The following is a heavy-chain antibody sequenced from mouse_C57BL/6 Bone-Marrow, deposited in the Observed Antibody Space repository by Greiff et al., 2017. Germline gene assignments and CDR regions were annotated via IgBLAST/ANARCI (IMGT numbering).Heavy chain of an antibody. CDR2: IWGVGST. D-gene: IGHD2-1*01. J-gene: IGHJ3*01. CDR1: GFSLTSYG. V-gene: IGHV2-6*01. Sequence: QVQLKESGPGLVAPSQSLSITCTVSGFSLTSYGVDWVRQSPGKGLEWLGVIWGVGSTNYNSALKSRLSISKDNSKSQVFLKMNSLQTDATAMYYCARYGNYGGFAYWGQGTLVTVSA. CDR3: ARYGNYGGFAY.